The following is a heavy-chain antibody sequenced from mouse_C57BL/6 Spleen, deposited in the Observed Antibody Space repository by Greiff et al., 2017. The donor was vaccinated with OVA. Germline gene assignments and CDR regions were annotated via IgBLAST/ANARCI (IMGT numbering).Heavy chain of an antibody. CDR1: GYAFSSYW. CDR3: ARSENYYGSSFYDFDY. Sequence: VQLQQSGAELVKPGASVKISCKASGYAFSSYWMNWVKQRPGKGLEWIGQIYPGDGDTNYNGKFKGKATLTADKSSSTAYMQLSSLTSEDSAVYFCARSENYYGSSFYDFDYWGQGTTLTVSS. J-gene: IGHJ2*01. V-gene: IGHV1-80*01. CDR2: IYPGDGDT. D-gene: IGHD1-1*01.